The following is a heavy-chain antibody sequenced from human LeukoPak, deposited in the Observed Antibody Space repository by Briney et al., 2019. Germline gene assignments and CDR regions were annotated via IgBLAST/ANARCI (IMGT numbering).Heavy chain of an antibody. CDR1: GFTFSSYA. CDR3: AKIMGSSWYLYFFDY. CDR2: ISGSGGST. D-gene: IGHD6-13*01. J-gene: IGHJ4*02. Sequence: GGSLRLSCAASGFTFSSYAMSWVRQAPGKGLEWVSAISGSGGSTYYSDSVKGRLPISRDNSKNTLYLQMNSLRAEDTAVYYCAKIMGSSWYLYFFDYWGEGTLVTVSS. V-gene: IGHV3-23*01.